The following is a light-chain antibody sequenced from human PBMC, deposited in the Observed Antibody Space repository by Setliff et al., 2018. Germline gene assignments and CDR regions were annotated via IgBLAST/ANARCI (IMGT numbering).Light chain of an antibody. CDR3: SSFTNTITYV. CDR2: DVS. Sequence: QSALVQPASATGSPGQSITISCTGTSSDVGGYNSVAWYQQHPGKAPKVLIYDVSKRPSGASNRFSGSKSGNTASLTISGLQAEDEADYYCSSFTNTITYVFGTGTKGTVL. V-gene: IGLV2-14*01. CDR1: SSDVGGYNS. J-gene: IGLJ1*01.